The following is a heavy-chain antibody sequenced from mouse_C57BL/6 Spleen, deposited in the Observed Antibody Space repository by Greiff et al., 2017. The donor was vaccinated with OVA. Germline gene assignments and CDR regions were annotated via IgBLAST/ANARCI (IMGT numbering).Heavy chain of an antibody. D-gene: IGHD3-2*02. J-gene: IGHJ3*01. CDR3: ARSLDSSGFAY. Sequence: VQLQQSGAELVRPGTSVKVSCKASGYAFTNYLIEWVKQRPGQGLEWIGVINPGSGGTTYNEKFKGKATLTADKSSSTAYMQLSSLTSEDSAVYFCARSLDSSGFAYWGQGTLVTVSA. CDR2: INPGSGGT. V-gene: IGHV1-54*01. CDR1: GYAFTNYL.